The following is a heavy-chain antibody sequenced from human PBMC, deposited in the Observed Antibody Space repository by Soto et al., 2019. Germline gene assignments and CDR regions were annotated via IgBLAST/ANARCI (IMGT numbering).Heavy chain of an antibody. V-gene: IGHV4-39*01. CDR2: IYYSGST. CDR1: GGSISSSIYY. D-gene: IGHD3-10*01. CDR3: ARHSRFGVYYYYYYGMDV. J-gene: IGHJ6*02. Sequence: PSETLSLTCTVSGGSISSSIYYWGWIRQPPGKGLEWIGSIYYSGSTYYNPSLKSRVTISVDTSKNQFSLKLSSVTAADTAVYYCARHSRFGVYYYYYYGMDVWGQGTTVTVSS.